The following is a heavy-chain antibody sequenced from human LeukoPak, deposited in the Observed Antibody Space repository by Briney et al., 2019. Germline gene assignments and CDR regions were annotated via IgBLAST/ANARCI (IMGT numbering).Heavy chain of an antibody. CDR1: GFTFSSYG. CDR2: ISYDGSNK. CDR3: ARSLPYGTTWYGRSDF. Sequence: GRSLRLSCAASGFTFSSYGMHWVRQAPGKGLEWVAVISYDGSNKYYADSVKGRFTISRDNSKNTLYLQMNSLRAEDTAIYYCARSLPYGTTWYGRSDFWGQGTLVTVSS. V-gene: IGHV3-30*03. D-gene: IGHD6-13*01. J-gene: IGHJ4*02.